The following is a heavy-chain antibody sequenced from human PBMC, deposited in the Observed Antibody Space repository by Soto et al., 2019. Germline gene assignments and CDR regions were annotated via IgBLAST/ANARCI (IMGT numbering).Heavy chain of an antibody. J-gene: IGHJ6*02. CDR2: IVVGSGNT. D-gene: IGHD6-13*01. V-gene: IGHV1-58*01. CDR1: GFTFTSSA. CDR3: AAVGGSSWYNYGMDV. Sequence: ASVKVSCKASGFTFTSSAVQWVRQARGQRLEWIGWIVVGSGNTNYAQKFQERVTITRDMSTSTAYMELSSLRSEDTAMYYCAAVGGSSWYNYGMDVWGQGTTVTVSS.